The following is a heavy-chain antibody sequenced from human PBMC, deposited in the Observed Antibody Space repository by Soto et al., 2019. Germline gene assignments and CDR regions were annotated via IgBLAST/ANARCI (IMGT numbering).Heavy chain of an antibody. CDR3: ARGIAADGTCMDV. CDR2: IIPILGIA. D-gene: IGHD6-13*01. Sequence: QVQLVQSGAEVKKPGSSVKVSCKASGGTFSSYTISWVRQAPGQGLEWMGRIIPILGIANYAQKCQGRVTITADKSTSTAYMELSSLRSEDTAVYYCARGIAADGTCMDVWGQGTTVTVSS. V-gene: IGHV1-69*02. CDR1: GGTFSSYT. J-gene: IGHJ6*02.